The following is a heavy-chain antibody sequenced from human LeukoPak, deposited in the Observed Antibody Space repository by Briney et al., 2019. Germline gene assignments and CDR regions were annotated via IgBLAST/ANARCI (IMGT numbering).Heavy chain of an antibody. Sequence: SGTLSLTCAVSGGSITSDNWWTWVRQPPGKGLEWIGAIYHSGSTDYNPSLKSRVTISVDKSKNQFSLKLSSVTAADTAVYFCARELGRAVAGTTLDAFDIWGQGTMVTVSS. CDR1: GGSITSDNW. CDR2: IYHSGST. J-gene: IGHJ3*02. V-gene: IGHV4-4*02. CDR3: ARELGRAVAGTTLDAFDI. D-gene: IGHD6-19*01.